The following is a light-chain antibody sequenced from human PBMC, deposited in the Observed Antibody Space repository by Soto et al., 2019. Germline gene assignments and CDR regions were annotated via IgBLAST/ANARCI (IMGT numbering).Light chain of an antibody. V-gene: IGKV3-15*01. CDR2: GAS. Sequence: EIVMTQSPATLSVSPGERATLSCWASQSVSSNLAWYQRKPGQAPRLLIYGASTRATGIPVRFSGSGSGTEFTLTISSLQSEDFAVYYCQQYNNWPWTFGQGIKVDIK. CDR1: QSVSSN. CDR3: QQYNNWPWT. J-gene: IGKJ1*01.